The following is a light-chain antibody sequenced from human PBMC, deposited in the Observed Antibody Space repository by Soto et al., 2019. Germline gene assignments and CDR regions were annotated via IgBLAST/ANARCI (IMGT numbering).Light chain of an antibody. Sequence: DIQMTQSPSTLSASVGDRVTITCRASQSIGDSLAWYQQKPGKAPYLLISDVSSLERGVPSRFSGSGSGTEFTLTISSMQPDDFATFYCQQYNGYSRTFGQGTQV. J-gene: IGKJ1*01. CDR2: DVS. CDR1: QSIGDS. V-gene: IGKV1-5*01. CDR3: QQYNGYSRT.